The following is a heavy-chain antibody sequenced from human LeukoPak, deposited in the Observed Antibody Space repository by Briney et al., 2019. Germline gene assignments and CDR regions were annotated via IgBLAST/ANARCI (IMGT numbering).Heavy chain of an antibody. J-gene: IGHJ4*02. CDR3: ANREGGYTYDPFDY. D-gene: IGHD5-18*01. CDR1: GFTFSIYA. CDR2: ISGSSDTT. Sequence: GGSLRLSCAASGFTFSIYAMSWVRQAPGRGLEWVSAISGSSDTTYYADSVKGRFTISRDNSKNTLYLQMNSLRAEDTAVYYCANREGGYTYDPFDYWGQGTLVTVSS. V-gene: IGHV3-23*01.